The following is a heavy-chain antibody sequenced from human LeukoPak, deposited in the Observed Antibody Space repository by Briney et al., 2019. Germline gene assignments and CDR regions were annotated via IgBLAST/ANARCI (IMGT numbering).Heavy chain of an antibody. D-gene: IGHD2-15*01. CDR1: GFTFSSYG. V-gene: IGHV3-30*02. J-gene: IGHJ4*02. CDR3: AKAPVTTCRGAFCSPFDY. CDR2: IRYDGSNK. Sequence: GGSLRLSCAASGFTFSSYGMHWVRQAPGKGLEWVAFIRYDGSNKYYADSVKGRFTISRDSSKNTLFLQMNRLRPEDAAVYYCAKAPVTTCRGAFCSPFDYWGLGTLVTVSS.